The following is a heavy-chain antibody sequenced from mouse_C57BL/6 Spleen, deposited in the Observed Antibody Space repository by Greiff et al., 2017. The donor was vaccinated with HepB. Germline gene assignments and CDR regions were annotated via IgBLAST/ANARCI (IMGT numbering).Heavy chain of an antibody. CDR2: IDPSDSET. J-gene: IGHJ2*01. CDR1: GYTFTSYW. Sequence: QVQLQQPGAELVRPGSSVKLSCKASGYTFTSYWMHWVKQRPIQGLEWIGNIDPSDSETHYNQKFKDKATLTVDKSSSTAYMQLSSLTSEDSAVYYCARFYDGYPDYWGQGTTLTVSS. CDR3: ARFYDGYPDY. D-gene: IGHD2-3*01. V-gene: IGHV1-52*01.